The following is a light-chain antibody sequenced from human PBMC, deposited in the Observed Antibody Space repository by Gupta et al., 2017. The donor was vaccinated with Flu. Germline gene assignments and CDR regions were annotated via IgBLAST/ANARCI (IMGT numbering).Light chain of an antibody. CDR3: QQYDNLPLT. CDR2: DAS. Sequence: IPMTQSTSSLSASVGDRVTITCQATQDIATYLNWYQQKPGRAPTLLIYDASNLEAGVPSRFSGSGSGTDFTFTISSLQPEDLATYYCQQYDNLPLTFGGGTKVEIK. V-gene: IGKV1-33*01. CDR1: QDIATY. J-gene: IGKJ4*01.